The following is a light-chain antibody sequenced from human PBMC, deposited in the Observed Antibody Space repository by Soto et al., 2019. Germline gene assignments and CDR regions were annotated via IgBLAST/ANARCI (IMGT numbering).Light chain of an antibody. V-gene: IGKV3-20*01. CDR3: QQYGNIPRT. J-gene: IGKJ1*01. CDR2: GTS. CDR1: QSVDSNY. Sequence: IVLTQSPGTLSLSPGERATLSCRASQSVDSNYFAWYQQKPGQAPRLLIYGTSYRATGIPDRFSGSGSGTDFTLTISRLEPEAFAVYYCQQYGNIPRTFGRGTNGEIE.